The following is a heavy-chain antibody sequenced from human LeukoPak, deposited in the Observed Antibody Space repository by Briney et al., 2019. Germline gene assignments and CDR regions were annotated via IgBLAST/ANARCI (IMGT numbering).Heavy chain of an antibody. D-gene: IGHD3-10*01. CDR3: ARVREDYYGSSNAFDI. J-gene: IGHJ3*02. Sequence: SETLSLTCTVSGGSISSYYWSWIRQPPGKGLDWIGYIYYTGSTNYNPSLKSRVTISVDTSKNQFFLKLSSVTAADTAVYYCARVREDYYGSSNAFDIWGQGTMVTVSS. CDR1: GGSISSYY. V-gene: IGHV4-59*01. CDR2: IYYTGST.